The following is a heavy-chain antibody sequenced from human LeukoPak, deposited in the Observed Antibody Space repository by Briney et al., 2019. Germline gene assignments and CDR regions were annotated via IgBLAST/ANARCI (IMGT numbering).Heavy chain of an antibody. CDR2: ISSSSSYI. CDR3: ARHEPYASGSYYDY. Sequence: GGSLRLSCAASGFTFSSYSMNWVRQAPGKGLEWVSSISSSSSYIYYADSVKGRFTISRDNAKNSLYLQMNSLRADDTAVYYCARHEPYASGSYYDYWGQGTLVTVSS. D-gene: IGHD3-10*01. V-gene: IGHV3-21*04. J-gene: IGHJ4*02. CDR1: GFTFSSYS.